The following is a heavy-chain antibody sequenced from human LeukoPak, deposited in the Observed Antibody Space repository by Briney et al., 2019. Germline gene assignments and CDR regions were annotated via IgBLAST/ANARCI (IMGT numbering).Heavy chain of an antibody. V-gene: IGHV3-21*01. Sequence: GGSLGLSCAASGFTFSSYSMNWVRQAPGKGLEWVSSISSSSSYIYYADSVKGRFTISRDNAKNSLYLQMNSLRAEDTAVYYCAKGPWVVPATHDYWGQGTLVTVSS. J-gene: IGHJ4*02. CDR3: AKGPWVVPATHDY. CDR1: GFTFSSYS. D-gene: IGHD2-2*01. CDR2: ISSSSSYI.